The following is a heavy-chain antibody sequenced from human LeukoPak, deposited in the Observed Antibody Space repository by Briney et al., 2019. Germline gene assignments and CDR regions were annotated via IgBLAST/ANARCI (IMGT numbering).Heavy chain of an antibody. CDR2: IGSRGGGT. CDR3: ARGNYYGQDY. CDR1: GLTFRKYA. J-gene: IGHJ4*02. Sequence: GGSLRLSCTASGLTFRKYAMSWVRQAPGKGLEWVSSIGSRGGGTSYADSVKGRFTVSRDNAKNTLYLQMNSLRAEDTAVYYCARGNYYGQDYWGQGTLVTVSS. V-gene: IGHV3-23*01. D-gene: IGHD3-10*01.